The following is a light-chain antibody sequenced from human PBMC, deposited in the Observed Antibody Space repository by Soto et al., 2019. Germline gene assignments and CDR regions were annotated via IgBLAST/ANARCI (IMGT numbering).Light chain of an antibody. Sequence: QAVVTQEPSLAVSPGGTVTLTCGSSTGAVTSDHYPYWFQQKPGQAPRTLIYDTNNKQSWTPARFSGSLLGGKAALTLSGAQPEDEADYYCLLSDNPNVVFGGGTKLTVL. CDR2: DTN. J-gene: IGLJ2*01. CDR3: LLSDNPNVV. V-gene: IGLV7-46*01. CDR1: TGAVTSDHY.